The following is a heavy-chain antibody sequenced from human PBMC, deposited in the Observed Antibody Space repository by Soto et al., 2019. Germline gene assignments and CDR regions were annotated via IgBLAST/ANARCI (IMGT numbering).Heavy chain of an antibody. V-gene: IGHV1-46*01. CDR1: GYTFTSYY. D-gene: IGHD3-16*01. Sequence: QVQLLQSGAEVKKPGASVTISCETSGYTFTSYYIHWVRQAPGHGLEWMGVINPGGGTTSYSQNIRDRVTMTSDTSTSPVYMELKGLRSNDTAVYYRAILGSGSVVDYWGQGTLVTVSS. J-gene: IGHJ4*02. CDR2: INPGGGTT. CDR3: AILGSGSVVDY.